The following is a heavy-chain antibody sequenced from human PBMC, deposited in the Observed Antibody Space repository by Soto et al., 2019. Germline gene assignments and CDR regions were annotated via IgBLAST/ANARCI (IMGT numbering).Heavy chain of an antibody. CDR2: ILNDGSNR. J-gene: IGHJ6*02. D-gene: IGHD3-10*01. Sequence: QVQLVESGGGVVQPGRSLRLSCAASEFTFSNYGMHWVRQAPSKGLEWVAVILNDGSNRYHADSVKVRFTISRDNSKNTLYLQMNSLRAEDTAVYYCARDDEYSGNGMDVWGQGTTVTVS. CDR1: EFTFSNYG. CDR3: ARDDEYSGNGMDV. V-gene: IGHV3-33*01.